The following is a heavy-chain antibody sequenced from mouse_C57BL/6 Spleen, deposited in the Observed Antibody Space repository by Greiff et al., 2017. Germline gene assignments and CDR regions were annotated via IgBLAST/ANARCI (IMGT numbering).Heavy chain of an antibody. J-gene: IGHJ4*01. CDR3: ARGGYYGSSYPDYAMDY. CDR1: GFTFSSYG. CDR2: ISSGGSYT. V-gene: IGHV5-6*01. D-gene: IGHD1-1*01. Sequence: EVKLMESGGDLVKPGGSLKLSCAASGFTFSSYGMSWVRQTPDKRLEWVATISSGGSYTYYPDSVKGRFTISRDNAKNTLYLQMSSLKSEDTAMYYCARGGYYGSSYPDYAMDYWGQGTSVTVSS.